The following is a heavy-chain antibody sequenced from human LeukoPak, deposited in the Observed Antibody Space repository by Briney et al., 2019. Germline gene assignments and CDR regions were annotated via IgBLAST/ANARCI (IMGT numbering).Heavy chain of an antibody. CDR1: GYSISSGYY. Sequence: SETLSLTCTVSGYSISSGYYWGWIRQPPGKGLEWIGSIYHSGSTYYNPSLKSRVTISVDTSKNQFSLKLSSVTAEDTAVYYCARGRGSSARLGYYFYYTDVWGKGTTVTVSS. V-gene: IGHV4-38-2*02. D-gene: IGHD1-26*01. J-gene: IGHJ6*03. CDR2: IYHSGST. CDR3: ARGRGSSARLGYYFYYTDV.